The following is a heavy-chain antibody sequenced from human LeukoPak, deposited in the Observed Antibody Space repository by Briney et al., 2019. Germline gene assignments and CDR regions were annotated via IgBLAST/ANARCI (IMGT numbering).Heavy chain of an antibody. Sequence: ASVKVSCKASGYTFTGYYMHWVRQAPGQGLEWMGWINPNSGGTNYAQKLQGRVTTTTDTSTSTAYMELRSLRSDDTAVYYCARGYDYVWGSYRHSRYYFDYWGQGTLVTVSS. CDR1: GYTFTGYY. CDR2: INPNSGGT. CDR3: ARGYDYVWGSYRHSRYYFDY. V-gene: IGHV1-2*02. J-gene: IGHJ4*02. D-gene: IGHD3-16*02.